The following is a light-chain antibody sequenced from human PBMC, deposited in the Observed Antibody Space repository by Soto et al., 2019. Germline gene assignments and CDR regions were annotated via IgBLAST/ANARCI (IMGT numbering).Light chain of an antibody. CDR3: QQRNMWPIT. CDR2: DAS. V-gene: IGKV1-5*01. CDR1: QTISSW. J-gene: IGKJ5*01. Sequence: DIQITQSPATLSGSVGDRVTITLRASQTISSWLAWYQQKPGKAPKLLVYDASTLQSGVASRFSGSGSGTEFTLIISGLQPDDSAVYYCQQRNMWPITFGQGTRLEIK.